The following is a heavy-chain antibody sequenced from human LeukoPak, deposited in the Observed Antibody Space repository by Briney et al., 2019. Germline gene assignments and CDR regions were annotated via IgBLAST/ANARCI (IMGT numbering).Heavy chain of an antibody. CDR2: IGTAGDT. CDR3: ARRGSSPLDYYFDY. V-gene: IGHV3-13*01. CDR1: GFTFSSYD. Sequence: GGSLRLSCAASGFTFSSYDMHWVRQATGKGLEWVSAIGTAGDTYYPGSVKGRFTISRENAKNSLYLQMNSLRAGDTAVYYCARRGSSPLDYYFDYWGQGTLVTVSS. D-gene: IGHD1-26*01. J-gene: IGHJ4*02.